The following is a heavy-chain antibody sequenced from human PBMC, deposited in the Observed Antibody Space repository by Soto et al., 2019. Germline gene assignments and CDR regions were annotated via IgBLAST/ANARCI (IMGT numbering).Heavy chain of an antibody. CDR1: GYTFTSYG. D-gene: IGHD3-10*01. Sequence: ASVKVSCKASGYTFTSYGISWVRQAPGQGLEWMGWISAYNVNTNYAQKLQGRVTMTTDTSTSTAYMELRSLRSDDTAVYYCARDIPPVNYYGSGSYRVWFDPWGQGTLVTVSS. CDR3: ARDIPPVNYYGSGSYRVWFDP. V-gene: IGHV1-18*01. J-gene: IGHJ5*02. CDR2: ISAYNVNT.